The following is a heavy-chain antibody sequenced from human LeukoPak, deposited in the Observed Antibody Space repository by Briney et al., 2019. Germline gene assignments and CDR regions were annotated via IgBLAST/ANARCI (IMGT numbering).Heavy chain of an antibody. J-gene: IGHJ6*04. D-gene: IGHD3-10*01. CDR3: AREAFTMVRGVIIESYYNYYGMDV. Sequence: KPSETLSLTCAVYGGSFSNYYWSWIRQPPGKGLEWIGEINHSGSTNYNPSLKSRVTISVDTSKNQFSLELSSVTAADTAVYYCAREAFTMVRGVIIESYYNYYGMDVWGKGTTVTVSS. CDR1: GGSFSNYY. CDR2: INHSGST. V-gene: IGHV4-34*01.